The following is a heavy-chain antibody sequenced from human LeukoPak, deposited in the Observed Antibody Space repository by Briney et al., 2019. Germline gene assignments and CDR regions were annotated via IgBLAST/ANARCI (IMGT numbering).Heavy chain of an antibody. CDR1: GGSISSNY. CDR2: LYFSGNT. J-gene: IGHJ4*02. V-gene: IGHV4-59*08. Sequence: KASETLTLTCTVSGGSISSNYWSWIRQPPGKGLEWIGYLYFSGNTNYNPPLKSRVTISVDTSKNQFSLKLNSVTAADTAVYYCARHYSGSRYQFDYWGQGTLVTVSS. D-gene: IGHD6-13*01. CDR3: ARHYSGSRYQFDY.